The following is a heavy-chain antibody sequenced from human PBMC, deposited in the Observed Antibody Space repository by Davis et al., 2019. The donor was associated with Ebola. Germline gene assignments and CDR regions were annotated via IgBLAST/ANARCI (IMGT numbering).Heavy chain of an antibody. CDR3: ARDRSTYYDFWSGSISGDYFDY. V-gene: IGHV3-21*01. Sequence: GGSLRLSCAASGFTFSSYRMIWVRQAPGKGLEWVSSISSGSSYIYYADSVRGRFTISRDNAKDSLYLQMNSLRAEDTAVYYCARDRSTYYDFWSGSISGDYFDYWGQGTLVTVSS. CDR1: GFTFSSYR. J-gene: IGHJ4*02. D-gene: IGHD3-3*01. CDR2: ISSGSSYI.